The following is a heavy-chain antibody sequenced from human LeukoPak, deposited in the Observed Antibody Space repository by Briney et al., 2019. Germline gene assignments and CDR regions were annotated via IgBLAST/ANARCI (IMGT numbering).Heavy chain of an antibody. V-gene: IGHV4-39*01. D-gene: IGHD3-16*02. J-gene: IGHJ5*02. CDR1: GGSISSSSYY. CDR2: IYYSGST. Sequence: SETLSLTCTVSGGSISSSSYYWGWLRQPPGQGLEWIGSIYYSGSTYYNPSLKSRVTISVDTSKNQFSLKLSSVTAADTAVYYCARHRNYDYVWGSYRPFNWFDPWGQGTLVTVSS. CDR3: ARHRNYDYVWGSYRPFNWFDP.